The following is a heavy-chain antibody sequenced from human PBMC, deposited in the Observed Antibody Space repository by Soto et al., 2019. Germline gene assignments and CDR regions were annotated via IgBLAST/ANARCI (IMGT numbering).Heavy chain of an antibody. CDR2: FDPEDGET. D-gene: IGHD1-26*01. V-gene: IGHV1-24*01. Sequence: DSVKVSCKVSGYTLTELSMHWVRQAPGKGLEWMGGFDPEDGETIYAQKFQGRVTMTEDTSTDTAYMELSSLRSKDTAVYYCATGVQVGATGPLYFDYWGQGTLVTVSS. J-gene: IGHJ4*02. CDR1: GYTLTELS. CDR3: ATGVQVGATGPLYFDY.